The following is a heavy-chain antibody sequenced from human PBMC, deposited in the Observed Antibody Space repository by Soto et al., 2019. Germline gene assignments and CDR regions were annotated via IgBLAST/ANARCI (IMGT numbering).Heavy chain of an antibody. Sequence: QVQLVESGGGVVQPGRSLRLSCAASGFTFSSYGMHWVRQAPGKGLEWVAVIWYDGSNKYYADSVKGRFTISRDNSKNTLYLQMNSLSAEDTAVYYCARDGRWLQTTYYFDYWGQGTLVTVSS. CDR1: GFTFSSYG. CDR2: IWYDGSNK. CDR3: ARDGRWLQTTYYFDY. D-gene: IGHD5-12*01. V-gene: IGHV3-33*01. J-gene: IGHJ4*02.